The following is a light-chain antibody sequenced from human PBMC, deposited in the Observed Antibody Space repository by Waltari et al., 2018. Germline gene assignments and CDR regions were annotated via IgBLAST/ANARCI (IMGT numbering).Light chain of an antibody. V-gene: IGKV6-21*01. J-gene: IGKJ4*01. CDR3: HQSDSLPT. CDR2: YAS. CDR1: QNICNN. Sequence: EVVLTQSPDFQSVTPKEKVTITCRASQNICNNLHWYQQKPGQSPKPLIKYASQSFSGVPSRFSCSGSGTDFTLTIISLEAEDAATYYCHQSDSLPTFGGGTKVEIK.